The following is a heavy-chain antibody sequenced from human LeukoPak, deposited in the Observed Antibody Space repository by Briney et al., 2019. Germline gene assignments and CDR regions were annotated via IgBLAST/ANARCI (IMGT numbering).Heavy chain of an antibody. Sequence: PGGSLRLSCGASGFTFRSYEMNWVRQAPGKGLEWVSYTSSSGSAIDYADSVKGRFTISRDNAKNSLYLQMNSLKAEDTGVYYCARLGSSWNNFDYWGQGTLVTVSS. V-gene: IGHV3-48*03. D-gene: IGHD6-13*01. J-gene: IGHJ4*02. CDR2: TSSSGSAI. CDR1: GFTFRSYE. CDR3: ARLGSSWNNFDY.